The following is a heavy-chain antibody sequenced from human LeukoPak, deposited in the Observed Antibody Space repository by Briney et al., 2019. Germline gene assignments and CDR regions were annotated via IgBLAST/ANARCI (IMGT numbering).Heavy chain of an antibody. CDR3: TRAGYSSGYYQLDY. V-gene: IGHV3-49*04. CDR1: GFTFGDYA. D-gene: IGHD3-22*01. CDR2: IRSKAYGGTT. Sequence: QPGRSLRLSCTASGFTFGDYAMSWVRQAPGKGLEWVGFIRSKAYGGTTEYAASVKGRFTISRDDSKSIAYLQMNSLKTEDTAVYYCTRAGYSSGYYQLDYWGQGTRVTVSS. J-gene: IGHJ4*02.